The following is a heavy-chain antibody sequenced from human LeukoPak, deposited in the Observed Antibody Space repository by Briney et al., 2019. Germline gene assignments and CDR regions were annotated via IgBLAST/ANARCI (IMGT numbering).Heavy chain of an antibody. V-gene: IGHV4-39*01. CDR1: GGSISSSSYY. CDR2: IYYSGST. J-gene: IGHJ4*02. Sequence: SETLSLTCTVSGGSISSSSYYWGWIRQPPGKGLEWIGSIYYSGSTYYNPSLKSRVTISVDTSKNQFSLKLSSVTAADTAVYYCARHHTIAAAGPAGYWGQGTLVTVSS. D-gene: IGHD6-13*01. CDR3: ARHHTIAAAGPAGY.